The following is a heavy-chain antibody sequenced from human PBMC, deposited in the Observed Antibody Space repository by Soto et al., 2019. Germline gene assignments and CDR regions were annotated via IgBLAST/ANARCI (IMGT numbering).Heavy chain of an antibody. CDR3: ARDRRGYSYAAYYYYGMDV. Sequence: SVKVSCKASGGTFSSYAISWVRQAPGQGLEWMGGIIPIFGTANYAQKFQGRVTITADESTSTAYMELSSLRSEDTAVYYCARDRRGYSYAAYYYYGMDVWGQGTTVTVSS. D-gene: IGHD5-18*01. J-gene: IGHJ6*02. CDR2: IIPIFGTA. CDR1: GGTFSSYA. V-gene: IGHV1-69*13.